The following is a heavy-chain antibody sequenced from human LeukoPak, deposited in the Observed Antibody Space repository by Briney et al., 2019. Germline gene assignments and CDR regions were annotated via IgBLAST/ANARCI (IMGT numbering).Heavy chain of an antibody. Sequence: KPSETLSLTCAVYGVSFSGYYWSWIRQPPGKGLEWIGEINHSGSTNYNPSLKSRVTISVDTSKNQFSLKLSSVTAADTAVYYCARSLTVAGIFYPDAFDIWGQGTMVTVSS. J-gene: IGHJ3*02. CDR2: INHSGST. V-gene: IGHV4-34*01. CDR1: GVSFSGYY. D-gene: IGHD6-19*01. CDR3: ARSLTVAGIFYPDAFDI.